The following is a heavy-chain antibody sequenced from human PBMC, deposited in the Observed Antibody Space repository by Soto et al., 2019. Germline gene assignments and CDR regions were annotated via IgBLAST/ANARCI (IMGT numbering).Heavy chain of an antibody. CDR2: ISYDGSNK. Sequence: GGSLRLSCAASGFTFSSYAIHWVRQAPGKGLEWVAVISYDGSNKYYADSVKGRFTISRDNSKNTLYLQMNSLRAEDTAVYYCARDAIVGATNAAFDIWGQGTMVTVSS. J-gene: IGHJ3*02. D-gene: IGHD1-26*01. CDR3: ARDAIVGATNAAFDI. CDR1: GFTFSSYA. V-gene: IGHV3-30-3*01.